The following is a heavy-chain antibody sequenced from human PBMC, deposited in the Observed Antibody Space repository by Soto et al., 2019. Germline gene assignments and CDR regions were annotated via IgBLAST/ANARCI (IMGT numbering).Heavy chain of an antibody. V-gene: IGHV6-1*01. J-gene: IGHJ4*02. CDR3: ARGSYYSGWV. D-gene: IGHD6-19*01. Sequence: SQTLSLTCAISGDSVSSTSTAWSWIRQSPSRCLEWLGRTYYRSKWYSDYAVSVKSRITINPDTSKNQFFLKLNSVTTEDTAVYYCARGSYYSGWVWGQGNLVTVS. CDR1: GDSVSSTSTA. CDR2: TYYRSKWYS.